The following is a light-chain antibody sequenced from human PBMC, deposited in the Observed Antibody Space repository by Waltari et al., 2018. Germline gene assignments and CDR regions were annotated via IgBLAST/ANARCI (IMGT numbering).Light chain of an antibody. CDR3: SSYTSSSTIVV. CDR1: SSDVGGYNY. J-gene: IGLJ2*01. V-gene: IGLV2-14*01. CDR2: DVS. Sequence: QSALTQPASVSGSPGQSITISCPGTSSDVGGYNYVSWYQQHPGKAPTLMIYDVSKRPSGVSNRFSGSKSGNTASLTISGLQAEDEADYYCSSYTSSSTIVVFGGGTKLTVL.